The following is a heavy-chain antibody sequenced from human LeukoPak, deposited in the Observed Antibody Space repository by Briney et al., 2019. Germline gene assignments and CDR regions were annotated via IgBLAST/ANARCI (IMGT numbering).Heavy chain of an antibody. CDR2: ISSSGSTI. CDR3: AREPYYYGMDV. Sequence: GGSLRLSCAASGFTFSSYEMNWVRQAPGTGLEWVSYISSSGSTIYYADSVKGRFTISRDNAKNPLYLQMNSLRAEDTAVYYCAREPYYYGMDVWGQGTTVTVSS. V-gene: IGHV3-48*03. CDR1: GFTFSSYE. J-gene: IGHJ6*02.